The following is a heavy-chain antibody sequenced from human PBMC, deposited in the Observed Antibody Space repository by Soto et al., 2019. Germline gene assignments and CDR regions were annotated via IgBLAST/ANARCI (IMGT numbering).Heavy chain of an antibody. J-gene: IGHJ6*02. CDR2: ISAYNGNT. CDR3: ARDGLVHYYYYGMDV. Sequence: QVQLVQSGAEVKKPGASVKVSCKASGYTFTSYYMHWVRQAPGQGLEWMGWISAYNGNTNYAQKLQGRVTMTTDTSTSTAYMELRSLRSDDTAVYYCARDGLVHYYYYGMDVWGQGTTVTVSS. CDR1: GYTFTSYY. V-gene: IGHV1-18*04. D-gene: IGHD3-9*01.